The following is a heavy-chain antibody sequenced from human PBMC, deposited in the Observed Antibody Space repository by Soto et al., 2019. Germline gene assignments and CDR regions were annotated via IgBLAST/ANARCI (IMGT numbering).Heavy chain of an antibody. CDR3: ASSYCSSTSCYNDYYYGMDV. CDR1: GYSFTRYC. J-gene: IGHJ6*02. D-gene: IGHD2-2*02. Sequence: PGEFLKMSRQAYGYSFTRYCHSWVRQRPFKGLDGLGRIDPSDSYTNYSPSFQGHVTISADKSISTVYLQWSSLKASETAMYYCASSYCSSTSCYNDYYYGMDVWGQGTTLTVSS. CDR2: IDPSDSYT. V-gene: IGHV5-10-1*01.